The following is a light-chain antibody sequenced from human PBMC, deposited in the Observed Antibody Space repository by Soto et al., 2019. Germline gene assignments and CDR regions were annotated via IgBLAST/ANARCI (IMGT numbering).Light chain of an antibody. CDR2: DVS. CDR1: SSDVGDYNY. Sequence: QSALTQPASVSGSPGHSITISCTGTSSDVGDYNYVSWYQQHPGKAPKLMIYDVSNRPSGVSNRFSGSKSGNTASLTISGLQAEDEADYYCSSYTSSSTYVFGTGTKVTVL. J-gene: IGLJ1*01. V-gene: IGLV2-14*01. CDR3: SSYTSSSTYV.